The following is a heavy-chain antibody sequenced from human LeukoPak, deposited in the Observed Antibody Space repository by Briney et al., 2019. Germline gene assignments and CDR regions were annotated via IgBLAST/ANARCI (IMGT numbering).Heavy chain of an antibody. D-gene: IGHD2-21*02. J-gene: IGHJ4*02. CDR2: INHSGST. CDR1: GGSISSYY. CDR3: ARARIVVVTAIDY. V-gene: IGHV4-34*01. Sequence: SETLSLTCTVSGGSISSYYWSWIRQPPGKGLEWIGEINHSGSTNYNPSLKSRVTISVDTSKNQFSLKLSSVTAADTAVYYCARARIVVVTAIDYWGQGTLVTVSS.